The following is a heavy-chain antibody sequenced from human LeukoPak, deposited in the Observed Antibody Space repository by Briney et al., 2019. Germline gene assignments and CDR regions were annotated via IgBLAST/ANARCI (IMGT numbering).Heavy chain of an antibody. CDR3: AKDYAHPGPYYYYGMDV. CDR2: ISYDGSNK. J-gene: IGHJ6*02. Sequence: GGSLRLSCAASGFTFSSYGMHWVRQAPGKGLEWVAVISYDGSNKYYADSVKGRFTISRDNSKNTLYLQMNSLRAEDTAVYYCAKDYAHPGPYYYYGMDVWGQGTTVTVSS. CDR1: GFTFSSYG. D-gene: IGHD2-2*01. V-gene: IGHV3-30*18.